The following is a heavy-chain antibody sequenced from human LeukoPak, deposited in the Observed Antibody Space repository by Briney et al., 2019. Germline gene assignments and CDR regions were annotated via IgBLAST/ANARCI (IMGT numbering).Heavy chain of an antibody. CDR2: IYPGDSDT. V-gene: IGHV5-51*01. J-gene: IGHJ4*02. Sequence: GESLKISCRGSGYSFTTYWIGWVRQMPGKGLEWMGIIYPGDSDTRYSPSFQGQVTMSADKSINTAYLQLSSLKASDTAMYYCARLRSGGYSYGYYVEYWGQGTLVTVSS. CDR1: GYSFTTYW. CDR3: ARLRSGGYSYGYYVEY. D-gene: IGHD5-18*01.